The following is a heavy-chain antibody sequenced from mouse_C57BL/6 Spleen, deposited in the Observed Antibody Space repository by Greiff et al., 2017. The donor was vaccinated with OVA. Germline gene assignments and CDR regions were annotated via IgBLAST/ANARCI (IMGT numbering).Heavy chain of an antibody. Sequence: EVKLQESGGGLVQPGGSMKLSCVASGFTLSNYWMNWVRQSPEKGLEWVAQIRLKSDNYATHYAESVKGRFTISRDDSKSSVYLQMNNLRAEDTGIYYCTGGYGSSYDWYFDVWGTGTTVTVSS. CDR2: IRLKSDNYAT. CDR3: TGGYGSSYDWYFDV. J-gene: IGHJ1*03. V-gene: IGHV6-3*01. CDR1: GFTLSNYW. D-gene: IGHD1-1*01.